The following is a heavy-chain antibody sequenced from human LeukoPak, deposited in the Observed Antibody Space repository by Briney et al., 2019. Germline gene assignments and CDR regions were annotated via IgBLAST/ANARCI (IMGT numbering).Heavy chain of an antibody. CDR3: AKDRGYCSGGSCPSRYYYYYGMDV. Sequence: GGSLRLSCAASGFTFSSYAMSWVRQAPGKGLEWVSVIYSGGSTYYADSVKGRFTISRDNSKNTLYLQMNSLRAEDTAVYYCAKDRGYCSGGSCPSRYYYYYGMDVWGQGTTVTVSS. CDR1: GFTFSSYA. J-gene: IGHJ6*02. V-gene: IGHV3-23*03. D-gene: IGHD2-15*01. CDR2: IYSGGST.